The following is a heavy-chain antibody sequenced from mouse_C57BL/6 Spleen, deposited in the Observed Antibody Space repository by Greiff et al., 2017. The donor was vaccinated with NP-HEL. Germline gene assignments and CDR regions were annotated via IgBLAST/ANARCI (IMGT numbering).Heavy chain of an antibody. J-gene: IGHJ2*01. Sequence: EVKLVESGGGLVKPGGSLKLSCAASGFTFSDYGMHWVRQAPEKGLEWVAYISSGSSTIYYADTVKGRFTISRDNAKNNLFLQMTSLRSEDTAMYYCARPGRLPPFDYWGQGTTLTVSS. CDR2: ISSGSSTI. D-gene: IGHD2-4*01. CDR3: ARPGRLPPFDY. CDR1: GFTFSDYG. V-gene: IGHV5-17*01.